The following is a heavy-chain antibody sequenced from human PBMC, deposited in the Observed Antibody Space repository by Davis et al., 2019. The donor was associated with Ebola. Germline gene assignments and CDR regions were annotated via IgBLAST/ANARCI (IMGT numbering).Heavy chain of an antibody. J-gene: IGHJ3*02. CDR3: AKEGGSTPESFDI. CDR1: GLTFDDFG. Sequence: GESLKISCAVYGLTFDDFGMTWVRQAPGKGLEWVSGINWSGGSTGYADSVKGRFTISRDNSKNTLDLQMKSLRAEDTAVYYCAKEGGSTPESFDIWGQGTMVTVSS. CDR2: INWSGGST. D-gene: IGHD1-14*01. V-gene: IGHV3-20*04.